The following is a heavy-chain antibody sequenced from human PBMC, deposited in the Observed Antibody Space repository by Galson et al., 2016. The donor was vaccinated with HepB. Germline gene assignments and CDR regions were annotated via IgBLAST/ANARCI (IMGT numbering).Heavy chain of an antibody. J-gene: IGHJ5*02. V-gene: IGHV3-21*01. CDR2: ISGSSTYI. CDR3: AREGGDSGGSRPDLNWFDP. D-gene: IGHD2-15*01. CDR1: GFTFSSYS. Sequence: SLGLSCAVSGFTFSSYSMTWVRQAPGKGLEWVSSISGSSTYIYYADSVKGRFTISRDNAKNSLYLQMNSLRADDTAVYYCAREGGDSGGSRPDLNWFDPWGQGTLVTVSS.